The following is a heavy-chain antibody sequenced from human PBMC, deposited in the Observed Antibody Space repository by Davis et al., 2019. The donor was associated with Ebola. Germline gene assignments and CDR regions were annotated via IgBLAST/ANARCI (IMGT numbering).Heavy chain of an antibody. Sequence: GESLKISCAASGITFSNYAMSWVRQAPGKGLQWVSAITSSGGKTYYADSVKGRFTISRDNSKNTLYLQMNSLRAEDTALYYCAKDLDERSGYDSLYFDYWGQGTLVTVSS. V-gene: IGHV3-23*01. J-gene: IGHJ4*02. CDR2: ITSSGGKT. D-gene: IGHD5-12*01. CDR3: AKDLDERSGYDSLYFDY. CDR1: GITFSNYA.